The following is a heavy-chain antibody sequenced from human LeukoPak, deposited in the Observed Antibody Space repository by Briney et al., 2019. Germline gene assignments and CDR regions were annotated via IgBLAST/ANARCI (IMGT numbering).Heavy chain of an antibody. CDR2: LNWNGGST. J-gene: IGHJ3*02. Sequence: PGGSLRLSCAASGFTFDDYGMSWVRQAPGKGLEWVSGLNWNGGSTGYADSVKGRFTISRDNAKNSLYLQMNSLRAEDTAVYYCARLSGTGVNDAFDIWGQGTMVTVSS. CDR1: GFTFDDYG. V-gene: IGHV3-20*04. D-gene: IGHD7-27*01. CDR3: ARLSGTGVNDAFDI.